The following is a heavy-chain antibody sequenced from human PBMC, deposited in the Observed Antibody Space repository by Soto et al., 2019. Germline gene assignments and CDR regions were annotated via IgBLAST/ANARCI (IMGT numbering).Heavy chain of an antibody. CDR3: ARLNVNTAMVFWYFDL. CDR2: IYWDDDK. Sequence: QITLTESGPTLVKPTQTLTLTCTFSGFSLDTSGVSVSWIRQSPGKALEWRALIYWDDDKRYSPSLKNRLTITKDTSNNQVVLTTTNIDPVDTGTYYWARLNVNTAMVFWYFDLWGRGTLVTVSS. J-gene: IGHJ2*01. CDR1: GFSLDTSGVS. D-gene: IGHD5-18*01. V-gene: IGHV2-5*02.